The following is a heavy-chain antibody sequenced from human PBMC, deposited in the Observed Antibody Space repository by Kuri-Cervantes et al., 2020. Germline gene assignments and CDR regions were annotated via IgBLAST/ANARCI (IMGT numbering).Heavy chain of an antibody. D-gene: IGHD6-13*01. CDR1: GFTFDDYA. CDR2: ISWNSGSI. Sequence: SLKISCAASGFTFDDYAMHWVRQAPGKGLEWVSGISWNSGSIGYADSVKGRFTISRENAKNSVYLQMNSLRAGDTAVYYCARGGYSSSRNRLEMTNYMDVWGKGTTVTVSS. J-gene: IGHJ6*03. V-gene: IGHV3-9*01. CDR3: ARGGYSSSRNRLEMTNYMDV.